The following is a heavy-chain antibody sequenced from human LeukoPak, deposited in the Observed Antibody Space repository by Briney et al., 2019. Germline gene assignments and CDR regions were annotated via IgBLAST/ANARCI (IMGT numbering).Heavy chain of an antibody. D-gene: IGHD6-19*01. J-gene: IGHJ4*02. CDR1: GGSISSSSYY. Sequence: SETLSLTCTVSGGSISSSSYYWGWIRQSPGKGLEWIGSIYYSGSTYYNPSLKSRVTISVATSKNQFSLKLSSVTAADTAVYYCARWSIAVAGVGYWGQGTLVTVSS. CDR2: IYYSGST. V-gene: IGHV4-39*07. CDR3: ARWSIAVAGVGY.